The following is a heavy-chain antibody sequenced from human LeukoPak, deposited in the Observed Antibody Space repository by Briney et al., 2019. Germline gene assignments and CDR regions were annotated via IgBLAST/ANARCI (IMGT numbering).Heavy chain of an antibody. CDR2: ISGSGGST. CDR3: AKDRYSSSWYNWFDP. V-gene: IGHV3-23*01. J-gene: IGHJ5*02. Sequence: GASLRLSCAASGFTFSSYAMSWFRQAPGKGLEWVSAISGSGGSTYYADSVKGRFTISRDNSKNTLYLQMNSLRAEDTAVYYCAKDRYSSSWYNWFDPWGQGTLVTVSS. CDR1: GFTFSSYA. D-gene: IGHD6-13*01.